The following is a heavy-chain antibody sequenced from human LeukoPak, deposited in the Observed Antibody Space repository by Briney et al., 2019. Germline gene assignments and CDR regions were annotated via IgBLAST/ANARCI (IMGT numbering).Heavy chain of an antibody. CDR1: GFTFSNYS. CDR3: ARAPRGDGYNSPYYYYMDV. CDR2: IRSSSSTI. J-gene: IGHJ6*03. V-gene: IGHV3-48*01. Sequence: GGSLRLSCEASGFTFSNYSMNWVRQAPGKGLEWVSYIRSSSSTIYYADSVKGRFTISRDNAKNSLYLQMNSLRAEDTAVYYCARAPRGDGYNSPYYYYMDVWGKGTTVTVSS. D-gene: IGHD5-24*01.